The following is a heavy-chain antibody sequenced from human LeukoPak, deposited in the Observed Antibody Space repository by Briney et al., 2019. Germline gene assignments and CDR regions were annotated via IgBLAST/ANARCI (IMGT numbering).Heavy chain of an antibody. J-gene: IGHJ3*02. V-gene: IGHV4-34*01. CDR2: INHSGST. Sequence: PSETLSLTCAVYGGSFSGYYWSWIRQPPGKGLEWIGEINHSGSTNYNPSLKSRVTISVDTSKNQFSLKLSSVTAADTAVYYCARATMIVVVITTDPGAFDIWGQGTMVTVSS. CDR3: ARATMIVVVITTDPGAFDI. D-gene: IGHD3-22*01. CDR1: GGSFSGYY.